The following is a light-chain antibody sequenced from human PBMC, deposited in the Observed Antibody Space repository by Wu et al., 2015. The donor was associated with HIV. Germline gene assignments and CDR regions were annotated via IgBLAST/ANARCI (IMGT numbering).Light chain of an antibody. CDR2: GAS. J-gene: IGKJ2*01. V-gene: IGKV3-20*01. CDR3: QQYGSSPDT. CDR1: QVVSSNY. Sequence: ETVLMQSPGTLSLSPGERATLSCRASQVVSSNYLAWYQQKPGQAPRLLIFGASSRATGIPDRISGSGSGTDFALTISRLEPEDFAVYYCQQYGSSPDTFGQGTKLEIK.